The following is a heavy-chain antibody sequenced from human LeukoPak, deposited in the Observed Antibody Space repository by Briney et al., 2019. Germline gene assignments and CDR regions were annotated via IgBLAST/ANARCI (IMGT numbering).Heavy chain of an antibody. CDR1: GFTFISYS. J-gene: IGHJ4*02. D-gene: IGHD6-13*01. Sequence: PGSSLTLSCAASGFTFISYSMHGVRQAPAKGLEWVAVISYDGSNKYYADSVKGRFTISRDNSKNTLYLQMNSLRAEGTAVYYRAGATSSSWPSFDYWGQGTLVTVSS. CDR2: ISYDGSNK. V-gene: IGHV3-30-3*01. CDR3: AGATSSSWPSFDY.